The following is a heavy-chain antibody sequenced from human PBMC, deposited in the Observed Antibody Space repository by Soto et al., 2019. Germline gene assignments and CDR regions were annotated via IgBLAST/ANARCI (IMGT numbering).Heavy chain of an antibody. CDR3: ARDPLWGTAMVLWYFDL. Sequence: GGSLRLSCAASGFTFSNYWMSWVRQAPGKGLEWVANIKGDGTEIYYADSVKGRFTISRDNSKDTLYLQMNSLRAEDTAVYYCARDPLWGTAMVLWYFDLWGRGTLVTVSS. D-gene: IGHD5-18*01. J-gene: IGHJ2*01. CDR2: IKGDGTEI. V-gene: IGHV3-7*01. CDR1: GFTFSNYW.